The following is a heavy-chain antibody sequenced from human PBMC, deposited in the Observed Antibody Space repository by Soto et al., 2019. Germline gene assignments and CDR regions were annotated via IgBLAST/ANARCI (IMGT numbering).Heavy chain of an antibody. D-gene: IGHD3-22*01. Sequence: EVHLVESGGGLVQPGGSLTLSCAASGFTFSSNWMTWVRQAPGKGLEWVANIKEDGRERYYVDSVKGRFTVSRDNDKNLLTLQMSSLRSDDTAVYYCARAQRVGYNYEGYYFADWGQGIMVTVSS. CDR1: GFTFSSNW. CDR3: ARAQRVGYNYEGYYFAD. V-gene: IGHV3-7*03. CDR2: IKEDGRER. J-gene: IGHJ4*02.